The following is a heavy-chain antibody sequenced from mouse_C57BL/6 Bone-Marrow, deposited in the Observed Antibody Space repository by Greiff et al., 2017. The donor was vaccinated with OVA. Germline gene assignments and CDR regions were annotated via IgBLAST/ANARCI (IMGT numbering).Heavy chain of an antibody. D-gene: IGHD3-3*01. V-gene: IGHV1-81*01. CDR3: ARLGQGY. Sequence: QVQLKQSGAELARPGASVKLSCKASGYTFTSYGISWVKQRTGQGLEWIGGIYPRSGNTYYNEKFKGKATLTADKSSSTAYMELRSLTSEDSAVYFCARLGQGYWGQGTTLTVSS. CDR2: IYPRSGNT. J-gene: IGHJ2*01. CDR1: GYTFTSYG.